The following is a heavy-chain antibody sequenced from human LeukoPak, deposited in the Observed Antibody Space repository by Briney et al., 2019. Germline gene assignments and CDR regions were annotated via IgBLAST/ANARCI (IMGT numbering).Heavy chain of an antibody. CDR2: IYPGDSDT. CDR3: ARLDGSGSSVSLFDY. V-gene: IGHV5-51*01. CDR1: GYSFTSYW. Sequence: GESLKISCKGSGYSFTSYWIGWVRQLPGKGLEWMGIIYPGDSDTRYSPSFQGQVTISADKSISTAYLQWSSLKASDTAMYYCARLDGSGSSVSLFDYWGQGTLVTVSS. J-gene: IGHJ4*02. D-gene: IGHD3-10*01.